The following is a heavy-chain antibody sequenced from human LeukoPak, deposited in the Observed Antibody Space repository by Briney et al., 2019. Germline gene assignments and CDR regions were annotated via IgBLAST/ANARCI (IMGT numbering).Heavy chain of an antibody. CDR1: GFTFSTYW. D-gene: IGHD4-17*01. CDR3: ARASTTVPNLLDS. J-gene: IGHJ4*02. Sequence: GGSLRLSCVASGFTFSTYWMHWARQAPGKGLLWVSRLSGDGSSTKYADSLKGRFTISRDNAKNTLYLQMNSLRAEDTAVYFCARASTTVPNLLDSWGQGTLVIVSS. CDR2: LSGDGSST. V-gene: IGHV3-74*03.